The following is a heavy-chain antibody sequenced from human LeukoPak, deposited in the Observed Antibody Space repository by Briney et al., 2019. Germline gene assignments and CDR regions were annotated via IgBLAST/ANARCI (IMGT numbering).Heavy chain of an antibody. CDR3: ARRASTASDY. Sequence: SETLSLTCTVSGGSISSSSYSWGWIRQPPGKGLEWIGNIYYSGSTYYNPSLKSRVTISVDTSKNQFSLKLSSVTAADTAVYYCARRASTASDYWGQGTLVTVSS. CDR1: GGSISSSSYS. V-gene: IGHV4-39*01. D-gene: IGHD5-18*01. J-gene: IGHJ4*02. CDR2: IYYSGST.